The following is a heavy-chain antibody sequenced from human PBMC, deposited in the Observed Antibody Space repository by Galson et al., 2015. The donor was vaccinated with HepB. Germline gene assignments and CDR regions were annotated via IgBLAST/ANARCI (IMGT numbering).Heavy chain of an antibody. CDR3: ARDHSSGWYLLHPN. J-gene: IGHJ4*02. Sequence: SLRLSCAASGFTFSSYWMSWVRQAPGKGLEWVANIKQDGSEKYYVDSVKGRFTISRDNAKNSLYLQMNSLRAEDTAVYYCARDHSSGWYLLHPNWGQGTLVTVSS. CDR1: GFTFSSYW. V-gene: IGHV3-7*03. D-gene: IGHD6-19*01. CDR2: IKQDGSEK.